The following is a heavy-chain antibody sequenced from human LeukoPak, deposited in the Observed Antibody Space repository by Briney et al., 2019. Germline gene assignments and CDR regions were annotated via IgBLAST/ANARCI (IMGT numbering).Heavy chain of an antibody. V-gene: IGHV3-64*01. CDR1: GFTFSSYA. CDR2: ISSNGGST. Sequence: GGSLRLSCAASGFTFSSYAMHWVRQAPGKGLEYVSAISSNGGSTYYANSVKGRFTISRDNSKNTLYLQMGSLRAEDTAVYYCATDGVNYPADFDYWGQGTLVTVSS. D-gene: IGHD5-24*01. J-gene: IGHJ4*02. CDR3: ATDGVNYPADFDY.